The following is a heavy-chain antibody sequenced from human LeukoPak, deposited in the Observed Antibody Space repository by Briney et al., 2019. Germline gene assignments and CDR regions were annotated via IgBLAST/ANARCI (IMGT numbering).Heavy chain of an antibody. CDR3: ARCDYDFWSGYYERFDY. CDR2: IIPIFGTA. V-gene: IGHV1-69*05. J-gene: IGHJ4*02. D-gene: IGHD3-3*01. CDR1: GGTFSSYA. Sequence: GSSVKVSCKASGGTFSSYAISWVRQAPGQGPEWMGGIIPIFGTANYAQKFQGRVTITTDESTSTAYMELSSLRSEDTAVYYCARCDYDFWSGYYERFDYWGQGTLVTVSS.